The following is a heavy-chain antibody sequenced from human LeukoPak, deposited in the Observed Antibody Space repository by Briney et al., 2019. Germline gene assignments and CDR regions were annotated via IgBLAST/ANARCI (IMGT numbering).Heavy chain of an antibody. D-gene: IGHD4-17*01. J-gene: IGHJ5*02. CDR3: ARGGLDYGDYVGWFDP. CDR1: GGSISSGDYY. V-gene: IGHV4-30-4*01. CDR2: IYYSGST. Sequence: PSETLSLTCTVSGGSISSGDYYWSWIRQPPGKGLEWIGYIYYSGSTYYNPSLKSRVTISVDTSKNQFSLKLSSVTAADTAVYYCARGGLDYGDYVGWFDPWGQGTLVTVPS.